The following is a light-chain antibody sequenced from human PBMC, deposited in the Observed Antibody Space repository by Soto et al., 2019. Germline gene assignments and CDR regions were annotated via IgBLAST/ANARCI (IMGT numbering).Light chain of an antibody. CDR2: GAS. J-gene: IGKJ1*01. CDR3: QQYKNWPPTT. Sequence: EIVMTQSPATLSVSPGERATLSCRASQSVGSNLAWYQQKPGQAPRLFIYGASVRAIGIPPRFSGSGSGTEFILTISSLQSEDFAVYYCQQYKNWPPTTFGQGTKVEIK. V-gene: IGKV3-15*01. CDR1: QSVGSN.